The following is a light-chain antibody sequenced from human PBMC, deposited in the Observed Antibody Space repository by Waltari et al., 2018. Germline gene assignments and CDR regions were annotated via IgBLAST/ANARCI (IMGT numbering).Light chain of an antibody. CDR3: QQRSNWPFT. J-gene: IGKJ4*01. CDR2: DGS. V-gene: IGKV3-11*01. CDR1: QSVSSD. Sequence: EIVLTQSPATLSLSPGERATLSCRASQSVSSDLAWFRQKPGQAPRLLIYDGSARATGIPARFSGSGSGTDFPLTISSLEPEDFAVYYCQQRSNWPFTFGGGTKVEIK.